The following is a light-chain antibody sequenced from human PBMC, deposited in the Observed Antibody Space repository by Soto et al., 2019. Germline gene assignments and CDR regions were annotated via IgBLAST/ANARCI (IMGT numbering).Light chain of an antibody. CDR3: QQYGNSPPWT. CDR1: QSVSSSY. Sequence: EIVLTQSPGTLSSSPGERVTLSCRASQSVSSSYVAWYQQKPGQAPRLLIYGASSRVTGIPDRFRGSGSGTDFTLIIARVESEDFAVYYCQQYGNSPPWTFGQGTKVEIK. J-gene: IGKJ1*01. V-gene: IGKV3-20*01. CDR2: GAS.